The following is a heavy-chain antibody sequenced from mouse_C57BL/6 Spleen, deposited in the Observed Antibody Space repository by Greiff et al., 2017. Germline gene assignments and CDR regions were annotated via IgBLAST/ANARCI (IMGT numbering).Heavy chain of an antibody. Sequence: QVQLQQSGPELVKPGASVKISCKASGYAFSSSWMNWVKQRPGKGLEWIGRIYPGDGDTNYNGKFKGKGTLTADKSSSTAYMQLSSLASEDSAVYFCARDGSSIFAYWGQGTLVTVSA. J-gene: IGHJ3*01. V-gene: IGHV1-82*01. D-gene: IGHD1-1*01. CDR1: GYAFSSSW. CDR2: IYPGDGDT. CDR3: ARDGSSIFAY.